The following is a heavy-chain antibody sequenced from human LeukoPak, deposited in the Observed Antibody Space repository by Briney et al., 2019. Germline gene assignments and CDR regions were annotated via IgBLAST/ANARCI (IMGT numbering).Heavy chain of an antibody. V-gene: IGHV4-61*02. CDR2: IYSSGST. CDR1: GGSISSGNYY. CDR3: ARAVGSSESNWFDP. Sequence: SETLSLTCTVSGGSISSGNYYWTWIRQPAGKGLEWIGRIYSSGSTNYNPSLKSRVTISVDRSNNQFSLKLSSVTAADTAVYYCARAVGSSESNWFDPWAREPWPPPPQ. J-gene: IGHJ5*02. D-gene: IGHD1-26*01.